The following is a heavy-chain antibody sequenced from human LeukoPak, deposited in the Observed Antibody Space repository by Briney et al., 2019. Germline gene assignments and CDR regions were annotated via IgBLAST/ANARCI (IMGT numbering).Heavy chain of an antibody. Sequence: GGSLRLSCAASGFTFNNYGMQWVRQAPGKGLEWVSAISGSGGSTYYADSVKGRFTISRDNSKNTLYLQMNSLRAEDTAVYYCANIYGFDYWGQGTLVTVSS. D-gene: IGHD4-17*01. J-gene: IGHJ4*02. CDR2: ISGSGGST. CDR3: ANIYGFDY. V-gene: IGHV3-23*01. CDR1: GFTFNNYG.